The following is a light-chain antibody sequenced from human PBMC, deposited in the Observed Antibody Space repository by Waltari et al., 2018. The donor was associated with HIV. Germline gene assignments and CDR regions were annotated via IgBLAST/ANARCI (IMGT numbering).Light chain of an antibody. V-gene: IGLV2-8*01. CDR2: DVT. J-gene: IGLJ1*01. CDR1: SSDAGAFKY. Sequence: QSALTQPPSASGSPGQSVSISCTGASSDAGAFKYVSWYQQHPGKAPKLLIYDVTKRPSGVPDRFSGSKSGNTASLTVSGLQAEDEAHYYCSSYAGSSMSYAFGTGTKVTVL. CDR3: SSYAGSSMSYA.